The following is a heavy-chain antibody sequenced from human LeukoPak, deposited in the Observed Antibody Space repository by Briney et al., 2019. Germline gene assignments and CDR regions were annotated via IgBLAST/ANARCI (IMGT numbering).Heavy chain of an antibody. Sequence: PGGSLRLSCAASGFTFSSYAMSWVRQAPGKGLEWVSGISGSGDNTYYADSVKGRFTISRDNSKNTLYVQVNSLGTEDTAAYYCAKAGTQLDYFDYWGQGTLVTVSS. CDR2: ISGSGDNT. CDR3: AKAGTQLDYFDY. D-gene: IGHD1-1*01. V-gene: IGHV3-23*01. CDR1: GFTFSSYA. J-gene: IGHJ4*02.